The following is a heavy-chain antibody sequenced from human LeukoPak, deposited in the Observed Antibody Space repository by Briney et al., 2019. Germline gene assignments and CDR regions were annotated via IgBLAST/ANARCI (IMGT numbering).Heavy chain of an antibody. V-gene: IGHV3-73*01. CDR3: TRRRRYYDSSGYGDAFDI. CDR2: IRSKANSYAT. J-gene: IGHJ3*02. CDR1: GFTFSGSA. Sequence: PGGSLRLSCAASGFTFSGSAMHWVRQASGKGLEWVGRIRSKANSYATAYAASVKGRFTISRDDSKNTAYLQMNSLKTEDTAVYYCTRRRRYYDSSGYGDAFDIWGQGAMVTVSS. D-gene: IGHD3-22*01.